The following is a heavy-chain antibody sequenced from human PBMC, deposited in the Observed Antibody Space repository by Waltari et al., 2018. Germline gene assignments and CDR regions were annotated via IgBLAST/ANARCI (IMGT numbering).Heavy chain of an antibody. V-gene: IGHV3-48*03. J-gene: IGHJ5*02. CDR3: AREPARGEKNWFDP. CDR1: GFTFSSYE. Sequence: EVQLVESGGGLVQPGGSLRLSCAASGFTFSSYEMNWVRQAPGKGLEWVSYISSSVSTIYYADSVKGRFTISRDNAKNSLYLQMNSLRAEDTAVYYCAREPARGEKNWFDPWGQGTLVTVSS. D-gene: IGHD2-21*01. CDR2: ISSSVSTI.